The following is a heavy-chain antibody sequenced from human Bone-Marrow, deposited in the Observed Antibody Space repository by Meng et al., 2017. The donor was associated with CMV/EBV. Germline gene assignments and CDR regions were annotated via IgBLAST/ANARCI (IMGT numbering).Heavy chain of an antibody. D-gene: IGHD3-3*01. Sequence: GGSLRLSCAASGFTFSSYSMNWVRQAPGKGLEWVSYISSSGSTIYYADSVKGRFTISRDNSKNTLYLQMNSLRAEDTAVYYCARDRDTIFGVRRYNWFDPWGQGTLVTVSS. CDR3: ARDRDTIFGVRRYNWFDP. J-gene: IGHJ5*02. V-gene: IGHV3-48*01. CDR2: ISSSGSTI. CDR1: GFTFSSYS.